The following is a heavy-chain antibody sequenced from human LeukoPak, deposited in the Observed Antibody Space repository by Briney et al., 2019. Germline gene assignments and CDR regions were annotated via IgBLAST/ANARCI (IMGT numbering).Heavy chain of an antibody. CDR2: ISSSSSYI. Sequence: GGSLRLSCAASGFTFSSYSMNWVRQAPGKGLVWVSSISSSSSYIYYADSVKGRFTISRDNAKNSLYLQMNSLRAEDTAVYYCAREPSGYSGYDAVDYWGQGTLVTVSS. V-gene: IGHV3-21*01. J-gene: IGHJ4*02. D-gene: IGHD5-12*01. CDR3: AREPSGYSGYDAVDY. CDR1: GFTFSSYS.